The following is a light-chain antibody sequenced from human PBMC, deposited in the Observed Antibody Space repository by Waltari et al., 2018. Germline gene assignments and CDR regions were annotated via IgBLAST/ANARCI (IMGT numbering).Light chain of an antibody. Sequence: QSALTQPAPVSGSPGQSITISCPGTSSDVGGYNHVSWYQQHPGKAPKLMIYDVSNRPSGVSNRFSGSKSGNTASLTISGLQAEDEADYYCSSYTSSSTLWVFGGGTKLTVL. CDR3: SSYTSSSTLWV. V-gene: IGLV2-14*01. CDR1: SSDVGGYNH. J-gene: IGLJ3*02. CDR2: DVS.